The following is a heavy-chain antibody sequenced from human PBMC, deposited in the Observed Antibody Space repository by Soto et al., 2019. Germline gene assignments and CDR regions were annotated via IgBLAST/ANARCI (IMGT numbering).Heavy chain of an antibody. V-gene: IGHV4-39*01. D-gene: IGHD2-21*02. CDR1: GGSISSGSYF. Sequence: QLQLQESGPGLVKPSETLSLTCSVSGGSISSGSYFWGWIRQLPGKGLEWIGSIYYSGSTYYNPSLKSRVTVSVDTSKNQFSLKLSSVTAADTAVYYCARHPSDFWFDPWGQGTLVTVSS. CDR2: IYYSGST. J-gene: IGHJ5*02. CDR3: ARHPSDFWFDP.